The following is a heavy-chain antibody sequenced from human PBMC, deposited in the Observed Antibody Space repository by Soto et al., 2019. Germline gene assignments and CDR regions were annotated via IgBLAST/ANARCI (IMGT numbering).Heavy chain of an antibody. CDR2: IYYSGST. V-gene: IGHV4-31*03. Sequence: SETLSLTCTVSGGSISSGGYYWSWIRQHPGKGLEWVGYIYYSGSTYYNPSLKSRVTISVDTSKNQFSLKLSSVTAADTAVYYCARVRNYYFDYWGQGTLVTVSS. CDR1: GGSISSGGYY. CDR3: ARVRNYYFDY. J-gene: IGHJ4*02.